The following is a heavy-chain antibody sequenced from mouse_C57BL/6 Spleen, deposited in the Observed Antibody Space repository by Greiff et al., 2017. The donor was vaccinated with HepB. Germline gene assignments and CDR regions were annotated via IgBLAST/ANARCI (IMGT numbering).Heavy chain of an antibody. CDR3: ARVGYGHYYAMDY. CDR1: GYTFTDYN. V-gene: IGHV1-18*01. D-gene: IGHD1-1*01. Sequence: VQLKESGPELVKPGASVKIPCKASGYTFTDYNMDWVKQSHGKSLEWIGDINPNNGGTIYNQKFKGKATLTVDKSSSTAYMELRSLTSEDTAVYYCARVGYGHYYAMDYWGQGTSVTVSS. J-gene: IGHJ4*01. CDR2: INPNNGGT.